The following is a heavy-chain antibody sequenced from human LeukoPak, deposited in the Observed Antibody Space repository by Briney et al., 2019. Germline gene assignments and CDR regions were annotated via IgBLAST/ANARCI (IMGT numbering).Heavy chain of an antibody. D-gene: IGHD2-2*01. CDR2: IYPGDSDT. V-gene: IGHV5-51*01. CDR1: GYSFTSYW. Sequence: GASLKISCKGSGYSFTSYWIGWVRQMPGKGLEWMGIIYPGDSDTRYSPSFQGQVTISADKSIITAYLQWSSLKASDTAMYYCAITPPYCSSTSCRTGSFDYWGQGTLVTVSS. CDR3: AITPPYCSSTSCRTGSFDY. J-gene: IGHJ4*02.